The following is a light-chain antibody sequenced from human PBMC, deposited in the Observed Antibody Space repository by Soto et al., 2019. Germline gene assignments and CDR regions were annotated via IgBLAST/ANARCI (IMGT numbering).Light chain of an antibody. Sequence: DIQMTPSPSTLSGSVGDRVTITCRASQTISSWLDWYQQKPGQAPKLVIYKAATLKSGVPSRFSGSGSGTEFTLTISSLQPDDFATYYCQHYNSYSEAFGQGTKVDIK. CDR1: QTISSW. J-gene: IGKJ1*01. CDR3: QHYNSYSEA. V-gene: IGKV1-5*03. CDR2: KAA.